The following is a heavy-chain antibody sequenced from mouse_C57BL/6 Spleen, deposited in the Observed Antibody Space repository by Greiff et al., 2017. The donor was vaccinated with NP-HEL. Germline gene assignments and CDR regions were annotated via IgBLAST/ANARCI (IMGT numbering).Heavy chain of an antibody. CDR1: GYTFTSYW. Sequence: QVQLQQPGAELVRPGSSVKLSCKASGYTFTSYWMDWVKQRPGQGLEWIGNIYPSDSETHYNQKFKDKATLTVDKSSSTAYMQLSSLTSEDSAVYYCARHYGNPYYFDYWGQGTTLTVSS. CDR2: IYPSDSET. D-gene: IGHD2-1*01. V-gene: IGHV1-61*01. J-gene: IGHJ2*01. CDR3: ARHYGNPYYFDY.